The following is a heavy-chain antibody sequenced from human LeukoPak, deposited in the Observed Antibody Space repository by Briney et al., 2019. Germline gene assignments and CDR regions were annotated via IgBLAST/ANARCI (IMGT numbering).Heavy chain of an antibody. CDR2: ISYDGSNK. D-gene: IGHD2-21*02. CDR1: GFTFSSYA. J-gene: IGHJ4*02. CDR3: ARDVISTAYCGGDCYRGD. V-gene: IGHV3-30*01. Sequence: GRSLRLSCAASGFTFSSYAMHWVRQAPGKGLEWVAVISYDGSNKYYADSVKGRFTISRDNSKNTLYLQMNSLRAEDTAVYYCARDVISTAYCGGDCYRGDWGQGTLVTVSS.